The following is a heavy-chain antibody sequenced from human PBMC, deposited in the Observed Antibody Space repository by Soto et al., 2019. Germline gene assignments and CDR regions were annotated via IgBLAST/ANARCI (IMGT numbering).Heavy chain of an antibody. CDR1: GYTFTSYG. CDR3: AREDPLWFGELLYLDDY. Sequence: GASVKVSCKASGYTFTSYGISWVRQAPGQGLEWMGWISAYNGNTNYAQKLQGRVTMTTDTSTSTAYMELRSLRSDDTAVYYCAREDPLWFGELLYLDDYWGQGTLVTVSS. CDR2: ISAYNGNT. D-gene: IGHD3-10*01. J-gene: IGHJ4*02. V-gene: IGHV1-18*01.